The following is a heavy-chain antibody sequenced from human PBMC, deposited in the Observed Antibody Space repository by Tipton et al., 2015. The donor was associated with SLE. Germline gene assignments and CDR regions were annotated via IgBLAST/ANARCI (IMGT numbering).Heavy chain of an antibody. CDR2: IYPSGST. CDR3: ARYCSGGSCYHDAFDI. Sequence: TLSLTCTVSGGSISNYYWSWVRQPAGKGLEWIGRIYPSGSTNYNPSLKSRVTMSVDTSKNQFSLKLTSVTAADTAVYYCARYCSGGSCYHDAFDIWGQGTMVTVS. J-gene: IGHJ3*02. D-gene: IGHD2-15*01. V-gene: IGHV4-4*07. CDR1: GGSISNYY.